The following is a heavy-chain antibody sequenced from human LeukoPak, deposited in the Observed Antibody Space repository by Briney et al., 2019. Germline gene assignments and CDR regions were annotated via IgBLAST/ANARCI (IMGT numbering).Heavy chain of an antibody. CDR3: ARIGLWFGELYFDY. CDR2: IYYSGST. D-gene: IGHD3-10*01. V-gene: IGHV4-39*01. CDR1: GGSSSNYY. J-gene: IGHJ4*02. Sequence: PSETLSLTCSVSGGSSSNYYWGWVRQPPGKGLEWIGSIYYSGSTYYNPSLKSRVTISVDTSKNQFSLKLSSVTAADTAVYYCARIGLWFGELYFDYWGQGTLVTVSS.